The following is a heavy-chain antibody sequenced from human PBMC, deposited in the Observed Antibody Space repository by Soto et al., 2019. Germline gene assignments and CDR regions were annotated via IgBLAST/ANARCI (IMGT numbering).Heavy chain of an antibody. Sequence: GAAEKVSCKASGCTFPRYGFSWVRQAPGQGLEWMGWISASNGNKNYPQKLQGRVTMTTDTSTGTAYLELTSMKSAVTATYYGAGDSVGYYCEGILYHGYFYSSIDDWGQGTPVTVSS. D-gene: IGHD2-21*02. V-gene: IGHV1-18*01. J-gene: IGHJ6*02. CDR3: AGDSVGYYCEGILYHGYFYSSIDD. CDR2: ISASNGNK. CDR1: GCTFPRYG.